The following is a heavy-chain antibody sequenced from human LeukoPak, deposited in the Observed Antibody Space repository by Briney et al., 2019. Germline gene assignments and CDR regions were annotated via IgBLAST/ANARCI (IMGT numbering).Heavy chain of an antibody. CDR3: ARYCSSTSCSPGNWFDP. CDR2: INHSGST. V-gene: IGHV4-34*01. J-gene: IGHJ5*02. Sequence: PSETLYLTCAVYGGSFSSYYWSWIRQPPGKGLEWIGEINHSGSTNYNPSLKSRVTISVDTSKNQFSLKLSSETAADTAVYYCARYCSSTSCSPGNWFDPWGQGTLVTVSS. D-gene: IGHD2-2*01. CDR1: GGSFSSYY.